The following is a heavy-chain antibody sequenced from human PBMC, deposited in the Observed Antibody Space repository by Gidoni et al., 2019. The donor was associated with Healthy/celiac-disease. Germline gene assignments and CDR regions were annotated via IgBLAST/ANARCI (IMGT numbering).Heavy chain of an antibody. CDR2: ISYDGSNK. V-gene: IGHV3-30*18. CDR3: AKFRGFYYYYYMDV. D-gene: IGHD3-10*01. CDR1: GFTFSSYG. Sequence: QVQLVESGGGVVQPGRSLRLSCAASGFTFSSYGMHWVRQAPGKVLEWVAVISYDGSNKYYADSVKGRVTISRDNSKNTLYLQMNSLRAEDTAVYYCAKFRGFYYYYYMDVWGKGTTVTVSS. J-gene: IGHJ6*03.